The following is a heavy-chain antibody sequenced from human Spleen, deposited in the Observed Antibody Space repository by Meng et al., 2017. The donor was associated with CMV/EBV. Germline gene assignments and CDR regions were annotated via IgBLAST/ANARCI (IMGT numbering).Heavy chain of an antibody. D-gene: IGHD3-3*01. CDR1: GFTFDDYA. CDR2: INGGGDST. V-gene: IGHV3-23*01. CDR3: AKDRKVWSGYFHFQR. Sequence: ETLSLTCAASGFTFDDYAMHWVRQAPGKGLEWVSGINGGGDSTNYAESVKGRFTISRDNSKNTVHLQMKSLRAEDTAIYYCAKDRKVWSGYFHFQRWGQGTLVTVSS. J-gene: IGHJ1*01.